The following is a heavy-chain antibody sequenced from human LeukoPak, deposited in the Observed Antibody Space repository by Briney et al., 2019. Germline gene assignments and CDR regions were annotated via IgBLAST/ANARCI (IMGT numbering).Heavy chain of an antibody. J-gene: IGHJ4*02. Sequence: GGSLRLSCAASGFTFSSYEMNWVRQAPGKGLEWVSYISSSGSTIYYADSVKGRFTISRDNAKNSLYLQMNSLRAEDTAVYYCARGGWFGELLPERFDYWGQGTLVTVSS. D-gene: IGHD3-10*01. V-gene: IGHV3-48*03. CDR1: GFTFSSYE. CDR3: ARGGWFGELLPERFDY. CDR2: ISSSGSTI.